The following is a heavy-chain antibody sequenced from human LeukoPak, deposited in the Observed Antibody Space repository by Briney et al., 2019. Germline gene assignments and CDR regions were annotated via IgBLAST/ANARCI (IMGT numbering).Heavy chain of an antibody. CDR2: LSGSGDSA. Sequence: PGGSLRLSCAASGFTYISYAMSWVRQAPGKGMEWVSALSGSGDSAYYADSVKGRFTISRDNSKNTLYLQMNSLRAEDTAVYYCANDSYTRKPYYFHYWGRGTLVTVSS. V-gene: IGHV3-23*01. J-gene: IGHJ4*02. CDR3: ANDSYTRKPYYFHY. CDR1: GFTYISYA. D-gene: IGHD3-16*01.